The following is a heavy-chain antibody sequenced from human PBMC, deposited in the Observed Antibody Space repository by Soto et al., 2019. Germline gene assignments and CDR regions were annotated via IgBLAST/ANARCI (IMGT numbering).Heavy chain of an antibody. CDR1: GGSISRSTYY. D-gene: IGHD2-2*02. V-gene: IGHV4-39*01. CDR2: IYYSGST. J-gene: IGHJ5*02. Sequence: SETLSLTCTVSGGSISRSTYYWGWIRQPPGKGLEWIGSIYYSGSTYYRPSLKSRVTISVDTSKNQFSLKLSSVTAADTAVYYCARQVQAAIRLGWFDPWGQGTLVTVSS. CDR3: ARQVQAAIRLGWFDP.